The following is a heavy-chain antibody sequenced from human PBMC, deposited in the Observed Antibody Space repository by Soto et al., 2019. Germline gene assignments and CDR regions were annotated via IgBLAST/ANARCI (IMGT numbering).Heavy chain of an antibody. J-gene: IGHJ6*03. CDR3: ARPTTVTANYYYYYYMDV. CDR2: INHSGST. V-gene: IGHV4-34*01. Sequence: SETLSLTCAVYGGSSSGYYWSWIRQPPGKGLEWIGEINHSGSTNYNPSLKSRVTISVDTSKNQFSLKLSSVTAADTAVYYCARPTTVTANYYYYYYMDVWGKGTTVTVSS. D-gene: IGHD4-17*01. CDR1: GGSSSGYY.